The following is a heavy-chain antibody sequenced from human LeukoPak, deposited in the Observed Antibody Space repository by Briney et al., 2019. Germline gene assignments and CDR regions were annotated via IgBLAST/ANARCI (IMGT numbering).Heavy chain of an antibody. V-gene: IGHV3-48*01. Sequence: QPGGSLRLSCAASGFTFSSYSMNWVRQAPGKGLEWVSYISSSSSTIYYADSVKGRFTISRDNAKNSLYLQMNSLRAEDTAVYYCARGDYYDSSGYYYDYYWGQGTLVTVSS. D-gene: IGHD3-22*01. CDR3: ARGDYYDSSGYYYDYY. CDR2: ISSSSSTI. J-gene: IGHJ4*02. CDR1: GFTFSSYS.